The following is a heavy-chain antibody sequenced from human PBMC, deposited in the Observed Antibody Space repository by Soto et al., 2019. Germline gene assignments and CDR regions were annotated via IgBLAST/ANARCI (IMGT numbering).Heavy chain of an antibody. V-gene: IGHV1-18*01. CDR3: ARGRYGDY. D-gene: IGHD1-1*01. Sequence: QVHLVQSGAEVKKPGASVKVSCKASGYIFTSYGITWVRQAPGQGLEWMGWISAHNGNTDYAQKLQGRVIVTRDTSTSTAYMELRSLISDGTAVYYCARGRYGDYWGQGALVTVSS. CDR2: ISAHNGNT. J-gene: IGHJ4*02. CDR1: GYIFTSYG.